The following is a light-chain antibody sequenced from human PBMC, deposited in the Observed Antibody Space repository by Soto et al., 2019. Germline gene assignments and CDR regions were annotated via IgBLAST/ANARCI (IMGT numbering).Light chain of an antibody. Sequence: DIQMTQSPSSLSASVGDRVTITCQARQAIGRYLNWYQPKPGKAPKLLIYDASNLQTGVPSRFSGSGSGTGFTFTISSLQPADIETYYCQQYDNLPLTFGQGTKLEIK. CDR1: QAIGRY. V-gene: IGKV1-33*01. J-gene: IGKJ2*01. CDR3: QQYDNLPLT. CDR2: DAS.